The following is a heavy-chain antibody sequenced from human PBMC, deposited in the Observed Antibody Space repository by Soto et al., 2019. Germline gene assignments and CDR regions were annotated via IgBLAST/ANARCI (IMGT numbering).Heavy chain of an antibody. CDR3: VGGYYYYYYAMDV. Sequence: PGGSLRLSCAASGFTFSSFGMRWVRQAPGKGLDWVVVISYDGSEKYYSDSVKGRFTISRDNSKNTLYLQMNSLRVEDTAVYYCVGGYYYYYYAMDVWGQGTTVTVSS. V-gene: IGHV3-30*03. CDR2: ISYDGSEK. J-gene: IGHJ6*02. CDR1: GFTFSSFG.